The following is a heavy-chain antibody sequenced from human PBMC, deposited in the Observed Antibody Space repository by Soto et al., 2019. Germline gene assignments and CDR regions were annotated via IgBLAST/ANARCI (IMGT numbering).Heavy chain of an antibody. J-gene: IGHJ4*02. V-gene: IGHV3-23*01. D-gene: IGHD3-16*01. CDR3: AKVLIRRPYFDY. CDR1: GFTFSSYA. Sequence: EVQLLESGGGLVQPGGSLRLSCAASGFTFSSYAMSWVRQAPGKGLEWVSASSGSGGSTYYADSVKGRFTISRDNYKNTLYLQMNSLRAEDTDVYYCAKVLIRRPYFDYWGQGTLVTVSS. CDR2: SSGSGGST.